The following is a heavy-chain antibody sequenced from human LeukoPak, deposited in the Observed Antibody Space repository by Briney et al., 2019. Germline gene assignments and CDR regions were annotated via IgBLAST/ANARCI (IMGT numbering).Heavy chain of an antibody. CDR3: ARNRRLHGGGYYFDY. CDR2: ISAYNGNT. Sequence: GASVKVSCKASGYTFTSYGISWVRQAPGQGLEWMGWISAYNGNTNYAQKLQGRVTMTTDTSTSTAYMELRSLRSDDTAVYYCARNRRLHGGGYYFDYWGQGTLVTVSS. CDR1: GYTFTSYG. J-gene: IGHJ4*02. D-gene: IGHD6-25*01. V-gene: IGHV1-18*01.